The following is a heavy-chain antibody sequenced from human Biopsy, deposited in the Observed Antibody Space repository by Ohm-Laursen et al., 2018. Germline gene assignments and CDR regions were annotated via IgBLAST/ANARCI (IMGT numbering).Heavy chain of an antibody. CDR1: GGSFTGHY. V-gene: IGHV4-59*11. D-gene: IGHD4-23*01. Sequence: GTLSLTCPVSGGSFTGHYWSWIRQPPGKGLEWIGHISYTGYTSYNASLKSRVTISVDTSRNHFSLRLSSLTAADTAVYYCARGSNDFGGLYFPRWGQGTLRTVSS. J-gene: IGHJ4*02. CDR2: ISYTGYT. CDR3: ARGSNDFGGLYFPR.